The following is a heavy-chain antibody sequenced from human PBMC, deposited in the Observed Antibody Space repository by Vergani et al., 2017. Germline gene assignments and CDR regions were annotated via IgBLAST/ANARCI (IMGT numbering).Heavy chain of an antibody. CDR1: GFTFSHYS. J-gene: IGHJ6*02. CDR3: ARDPRWYGGDPEDYYYGMDV. V-gene: IGHV3-21*04. CDR2: ISGNNDDG. Sequence: EVQLVESGGGLVKPGGSLRLSCVASGFTFSHYSMNWVRQAPGKGMEWVSSISGNNDDGYYADSVKGRFIIPTGNSKNTLHLQMNSLRADDTAVYYFARDPRWYGGDPEDYYYGMDVLGQGTTVTVSS. D-gene: IGHD2-21*02.